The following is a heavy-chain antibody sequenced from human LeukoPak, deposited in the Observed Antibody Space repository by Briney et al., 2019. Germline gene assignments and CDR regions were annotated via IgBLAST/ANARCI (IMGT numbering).Heavy chain of an antibody. Sequence: KSGGSLRLSCTASGFIFSSYGMHWVHQAPGKGLEWVSSISSSSSYIYYADSVKGRFTISRDNAKNSLYLQMNSLRAEDTAVYYCARDIVVTTGTNAFDIWGQGTMFTVSS. CDR2: ISSSSSYI. D-gene: IGHD1-1*01. CDR1: GFIFSSYG. CDR3: ARDIVVTTGTNAFDI. V-gene: IGHV3-21*01. J-gene: IGHJ3*02.